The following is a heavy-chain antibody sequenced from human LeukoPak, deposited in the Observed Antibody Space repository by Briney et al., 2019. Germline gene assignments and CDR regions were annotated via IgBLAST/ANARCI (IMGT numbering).Heavy chain of an antibody. CDR2: LHYSGDT. Sequence: PSETLSLTCTVSGGSISTNSFHWGWVRQPPGKGLEWIESLHYSGDTYYSPSLQSRVTISGDTSKNQFSPELTSVTAADTAFYYCASDNYWGQGTLVTVSS. D-gene: IGHD3-9*01. CDR1: GGSISTNSFH. CDR3: ASDNY. J-gene: IGHJ4*02. V-gene: IGHV4-39*01.